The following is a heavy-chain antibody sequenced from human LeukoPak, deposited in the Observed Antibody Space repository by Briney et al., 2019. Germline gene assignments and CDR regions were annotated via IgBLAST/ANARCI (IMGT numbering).Heavy chain of an antibody. CDR3: ARDLGSWVVALWGY. J-gene: IGHJ4*02. D-gene: IGHD2-15*01. CDR2: IYYSGST. Sequence: NPSETLSLTCTVSGGSISSYYWSWIRQPPGKGLEWIGYIYYSGSTNYNPSLKSRVTISVDTSKNQFSLKLSSVTAADTAVYYCARDLGSWVVALWGYWGQGTLVTVSS. CDR1: GGSISSYY. V-gene: IGHV4-59*12.